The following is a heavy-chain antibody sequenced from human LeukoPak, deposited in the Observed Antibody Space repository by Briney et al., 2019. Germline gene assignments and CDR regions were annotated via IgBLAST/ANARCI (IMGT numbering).Heavy chain of an antibody. V-gene: IGHV4-34*01. D-gene: IGHD5-18*01. Sequence: PSETLSLTRAVYGGSFSGYYWSWIRQPPGKGLEWIGEINHSGSTNYNPSLKSRVTISVDTSKNQFSLKLSSVTAADTAVYYRARGRIQLQLRGYYYGMDVWGQGTTVTVSS. J-gene: IGHJ6*02. CDR1: GGSFSGYY. CDR3: ARGRIQLQLRGYYYGMDV. CDR2: INHSGST.